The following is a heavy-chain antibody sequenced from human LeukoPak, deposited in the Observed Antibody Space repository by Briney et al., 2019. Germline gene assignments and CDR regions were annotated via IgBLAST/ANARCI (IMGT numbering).Heavy chain of an antibody. V-gene: IGHV1-2*02. J-gene: IGHJ4*02. CDR3: ARDEVAAAPKEFDY. CDR1: GYTFTGYY. D-gene: IGHD6-13*01. CDR2: INPNSGGT. Sequence: ASVKVSCKASGYTFTGYYMHWVRQAPGQGLEWMGWINPNSGGTNYAQKFQGRVTMTRDMSTSTVYMELSSLRSEDTAVYYCARDEVAAAPKEFDYWGQGTLVTVSS.